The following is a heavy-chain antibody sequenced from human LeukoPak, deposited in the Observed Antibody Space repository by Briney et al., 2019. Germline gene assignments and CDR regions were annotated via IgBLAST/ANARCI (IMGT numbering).Heavy chain of an antibody. CDR1: GFTFDDYA. Sequence: SLRLSCAASGFTFDDYAMHWVRQAPGKGLEWVSGISWNSGSIGYADSVKGRFTISRGNAKNSLYLQMNSLRAEDTALYYCAKDNYDSSGYYDYWGQGTLVTVSS. J-gene: IGHJ4*02. CDR2: ISWNSGSI. V-gene: IGHV3-9*01. D-gene: IGHD3-22*01. CDR3: AKDNYDSSGYYDY.